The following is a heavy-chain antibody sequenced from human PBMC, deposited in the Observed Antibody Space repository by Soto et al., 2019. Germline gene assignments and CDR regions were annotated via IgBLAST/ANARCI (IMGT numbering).Heavy chain of an antibody. CDR2: IDPSDSYT. D-gene: IGHD3-10*01. CDR3: VRGTMVRGVKPPSNTYYYYYGMDV. J-gene: IGHJ6*02. CDR1: GYSFTSYW. V-gene: IGHV5-10-1*01. Sequence: PGESLKISCKGSGYSFTSYWISWVRQMPGKGLEWMGRIDPSDSYTNYSPSFQGHVTISADKSISTAYLQWSSLKASDTAMYYCVRGTMVRGVKPPSNTYYYYYGMDVWGQGTTVTVSS.